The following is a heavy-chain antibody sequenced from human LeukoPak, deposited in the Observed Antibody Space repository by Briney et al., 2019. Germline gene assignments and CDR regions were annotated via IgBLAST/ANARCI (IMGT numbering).Heavy chain of an antibody. V-gene: IGHV3-23*01. D-gene: IGHD6-13*01. CDR2: ISGSGGST. Sequence: GGSLRLSCAASGFTFSSYAMNWVRQAPGKGLEWVSAISGSGGSTYYADSVKGRFTISRDNSKNTLYLQMNSLRAEDTAVYYCAKNSRYSSSWYGANFDYWGQGTLVTVSS. CDR1: GFTFSSYA. J-gene: IGHJ4*02. CDR3: AKNSRYSSSWYGANFDY.